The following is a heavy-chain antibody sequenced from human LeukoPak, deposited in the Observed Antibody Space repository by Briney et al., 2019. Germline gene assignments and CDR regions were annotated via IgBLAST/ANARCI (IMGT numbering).Heavy chain of an antibody. CDR1: GGSISSSSYY. D-gene: IGHD5-24*01. CDR3: ARQELATTYFDY. CDR2: IYYSGST. J-gene: IGHJ4*02. V-gene: IGHV4-39*01. Sequence: SETLSLTCTVSGGSISSSSYYWGWIRQPPGKGLEWIGSIYYSGSTYYNPSLKSRVTISVDTSKNQFSLKLSSVTAADTAAYYCARQELATTYFDYWGQGTLVTVSS.